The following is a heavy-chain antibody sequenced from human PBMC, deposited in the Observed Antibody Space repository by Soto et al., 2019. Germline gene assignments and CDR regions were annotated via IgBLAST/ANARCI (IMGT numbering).Heavy chain of an antibody. CDR2: INHSGST. CDR1: GGSFSCYY. Sequence: PSETLSLTCAVYGGSFSCYYWSWIRQPPGKGLEWIGEINHSGSTNYNPSLKSRVTISVDTSKNQFSLKLSSVTAADTAVYYCARESEDLTSNFDYWGQGTLVTVSS. CDR3: ARESEDLTSNFDY. J-gene: IGHJ4*02. V-gene: IGHV4-34*01.